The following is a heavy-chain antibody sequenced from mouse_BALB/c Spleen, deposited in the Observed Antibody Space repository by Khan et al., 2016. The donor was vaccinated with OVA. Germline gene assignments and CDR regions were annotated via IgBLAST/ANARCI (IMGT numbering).Heavy chain of an antibody. CDR2: VSTGGHYT. Sequence: EVQLLETGGDIVKPGGSLKLSCAASGFTFSTYGMSWVRQTPDKRLEWVATVSTGGHYTYYTDTVKGRFTISRVNAKNTLYLQMGSLGSEDTSIFYCARLAYYYDSEGFAYWGQGTLVTVSA. V-gene: IGHV5-6*01. CDR1: GFTFSTYG. D-gene: IGHD1-1*01. J-gene: IGHJ3*01. CDR3: ARLAYYYDSEGFAY.